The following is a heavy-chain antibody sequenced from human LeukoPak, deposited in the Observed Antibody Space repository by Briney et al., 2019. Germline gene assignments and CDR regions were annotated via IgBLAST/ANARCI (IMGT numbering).Heavy chain of an antibody. D-gene: IGHD3-16*02. V-gene: IGHV4-59*08. J-gene: IGHJ3*02. CDR2: IYYSGST. CDR3: ARHDYVWGSYRFLEFAFDI. Sequence: SETLSLTCTVSGGSISSYYWSWIRQPPGKGLEWIGYIYYSGSTNYNPSLKSRVTISVDTSKNQFSLKLSSVTAADTAVYYCARHDYVWGSYRFLEFAFDIWGQGTMVTVSS. CDR1: GGSISSYY.